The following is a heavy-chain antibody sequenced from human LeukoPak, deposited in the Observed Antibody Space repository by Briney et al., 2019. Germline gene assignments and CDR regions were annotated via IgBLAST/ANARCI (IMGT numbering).Heavy chain of an antibody. Sequence: PGGSLRLSCAASGFTFSRYGMHWVRQAPGAGPEWVADIGYDGSYKHYANSVKGRFTISRENSNNTLYLHMDSLRAEDTAVYYCAKAPVWNYYYGLDVWGQGTTVTVSS. CDR2: IGYDGSYK. CDR3: AKAPVWNYYYGLDV. V-gene: IGHV3-33*06. CDR1: GFTFSRYG. D-gene: IGHD2-21*01. J-gene: IGHJ6*02.